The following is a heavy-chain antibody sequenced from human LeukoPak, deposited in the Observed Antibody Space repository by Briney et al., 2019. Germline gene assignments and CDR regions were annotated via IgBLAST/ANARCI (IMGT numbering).Heavy chain of an antibody. CDR1: GFTFDDYA. V-gene: IGHV3-9*01. CDR3: AEVTVAVAYYYGMDV. D-gene: IGHD6-19*01. CDR2: ISWNSGCI. J-gene: IGHJ6*02. Sequence: PGRSLRLSCAASGFTFDDYAMHWVRQAPGKGLEWVSGISWNSGCIGYADSVKGRFTISRDNAKNSLYLQMNSLRAEDTALYYCAEVTVAVAYYYGMDVWGQGTTVTVSS.